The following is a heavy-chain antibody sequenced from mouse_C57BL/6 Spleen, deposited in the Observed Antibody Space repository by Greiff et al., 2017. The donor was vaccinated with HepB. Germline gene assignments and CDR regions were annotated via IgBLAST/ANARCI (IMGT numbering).Heavy chain of an antibody. J-gene: IGHJ3*01. Sequence: EVKLMESGEGLVKPGGSLKLSCAASGFTFSSYAMSWVRQTPEKRLEWVAYISSGGDYIYYADTAKGRFTISRDNARNTLYLQMSSLKSEDTAMYYCTREDYGYDGFAYWGQGTLVTVSA. D-gene: IGHD2-2*01. CDR3: TREDYGYDGFAY. V-gene: IGHV5-9-1*02. CDR1: GFTFSSYA. CDR2: ISSGGDYI.